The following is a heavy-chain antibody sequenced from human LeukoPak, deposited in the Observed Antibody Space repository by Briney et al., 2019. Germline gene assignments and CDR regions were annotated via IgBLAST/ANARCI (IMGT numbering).Heavy chain of an antibody. CDR1: SGSISSSSNF. CDR2: VYYSGST. D-gene: IGHD1-26*01. J-gene: IGHJ6*02. Sequence: SETLSLTCTVSSGSISSSSNFWGWIRQPPGKGLEWIGSVYYSGSTHYTPSLKSRVTMSVDTSKNQFSLKLSSVTAADTAVYYCARLSGSYLAGMDVWGQGTTVTVSS. V-gene: IGHV4-39*01. CDR3: ARLSGSYLAGMDV.